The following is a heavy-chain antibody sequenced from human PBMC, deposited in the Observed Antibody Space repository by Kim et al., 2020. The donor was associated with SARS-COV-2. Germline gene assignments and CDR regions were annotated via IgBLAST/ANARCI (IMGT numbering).Heavy chain of an antibody. CDR2: ISGSGVST. D-gene: IGHD5-12*01. CDR3: ATRNGYHPH. J-gene: IGHJ4*02. V-gene: IGHV3-23*01. CDR1: GFTFSSYD. Sequence: GGSLRLSCAASGFTFSSYDMSWVRQAPGKGLEWVSAISGSGVSTYYADSVKGRFTISRDNSKNTLYLQMNSLKAEDTAVYYCATRNGYHPHWGQGTLVTVSS.